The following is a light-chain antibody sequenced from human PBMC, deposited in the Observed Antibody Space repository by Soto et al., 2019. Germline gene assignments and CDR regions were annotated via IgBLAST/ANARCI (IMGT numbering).Light chain of an antibody. CDR3: QQPEV. Sequence: ESVLTQSPAALSFSPVGRSTLSCRASHSVVTSLAWYQRKPGQAPRLLIYDASYRATGVPTRFSGSGSGTDFTLTISSLEPEDFAVYYCQQPEVFGQGTRLEIK. J-gene: IGKJ5*01. CDR1: HSVVTS. V-gene: IGKV3-11*01. CDR2: DAS.